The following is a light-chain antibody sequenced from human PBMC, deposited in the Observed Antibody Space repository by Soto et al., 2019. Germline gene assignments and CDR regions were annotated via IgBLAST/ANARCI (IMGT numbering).Light chain of an antibody. CDR3: CSYAGSSTLV. V-gene: IGLV2-23*02. J-gene: IGLJ1*01. CDR1: SSDVGSYNL. CDR2: EVS. Sequence: QSVLTQPASVSWSPGQSITLSCPGTSSDVGSYNLVSWYQQHPGKAPKLMIYEVSKRPSGVSDRFSGSKSGNTASLTISGLQAEDEADYYCCSYAGSSTLVFGTGTKVTVL.